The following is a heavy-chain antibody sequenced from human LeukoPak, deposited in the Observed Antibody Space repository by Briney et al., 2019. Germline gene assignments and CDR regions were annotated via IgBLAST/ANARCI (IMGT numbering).Heavy chain of an antibody. Sequence: SVKVSCKASGGTISSYAISWVRQAPGQGLEWMGRIIPILGIANYAQKFQGRVTITADKSTSTAYMELSSLRSEDSAVYYCAREYGDYLSTHRYYFDYWGQGTLVTVSS. D-gene: IGHD4-17*01. V-gene: IGHV1-69*04. CDR1: GGTISSYA. CDR2: IIPILGIA. J-gene: IGHJ4*02. CDR3: AREYGDYLSTHRYYFDY.